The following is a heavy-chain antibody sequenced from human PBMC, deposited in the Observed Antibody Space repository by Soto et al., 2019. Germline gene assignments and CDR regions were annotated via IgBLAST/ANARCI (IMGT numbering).Heavy chain of an antibody. Sequence: QVQLVQSGAEVKKPGSSVKVSCKAYGDTDTNYVISWVRQAPGQGLEWMGGIFPKFGTTYSDQKLQDRLTITADESTSTVYMQLSSLRLDDTAVYYCEAEMTFGKLSVVWGQGTTVTVS. D-gene: IGHD3-16*02. CDR1: GDTDTNYV. CDR2: IFPKFGTT. V-gene: IGHV1-69*01. CDR3: EAEMTFGKLSVV. J-gene: IGHJ6*02.